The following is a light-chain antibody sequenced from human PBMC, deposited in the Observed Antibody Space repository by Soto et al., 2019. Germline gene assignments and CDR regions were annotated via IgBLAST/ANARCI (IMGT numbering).Light chain of an antibody. CDR3: MQTLQTPT. CDR1: QNLLQSNGYIY. CDR2: LGS. Sequence: DIVMTQSPLSLPVTPGEPASICCRSSQNLLQSNGYIYLDWYLRKPGQSPHLLIYLGSNRASGVPDRFSGSGSGTDSTLHISRVEAEDVGIYYCMQTLQTPTFGQGTKVDIK. V-gene: IGKV2-28*01. J-gene: IGKJ1*01.